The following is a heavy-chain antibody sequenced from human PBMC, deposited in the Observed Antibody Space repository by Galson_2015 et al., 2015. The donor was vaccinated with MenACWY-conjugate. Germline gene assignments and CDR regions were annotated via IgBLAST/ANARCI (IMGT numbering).Heavy chain of an antibody. J-gene: IGHJ4*02. D-gene: IGHD2-2*01. Sequence: WARQAPGKGLEWVSSITTTGNIYYADSVKGRFTISRDNAKNSLYLQMNSLRAEDTGVYYCARACSTASCYWGQGTLVTVSS. V-gene: IGHV3-69-1*01. CDR2: ITTTGNI. CDR3: ARACSTASCY.